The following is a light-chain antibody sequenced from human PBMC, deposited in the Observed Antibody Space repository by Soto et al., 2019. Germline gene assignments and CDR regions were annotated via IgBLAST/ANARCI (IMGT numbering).Light chain of an antibody. V-gene: IGKV3D-20*02. CDR2: DAS. CDR3: QQRSKWVT. CDR1: QSVSSNY. Sequence: EIVLTQSPGTLSLSPGERATLSCRASQSVSSNYLAWYQQKPGQAPRLLIYDASNRATGIPPRFSGSGSGTDFTLTISSLEPEDFAVYYCQQRSKWVTFGRGTKVDIK. J-gene: IGKJ4*01.